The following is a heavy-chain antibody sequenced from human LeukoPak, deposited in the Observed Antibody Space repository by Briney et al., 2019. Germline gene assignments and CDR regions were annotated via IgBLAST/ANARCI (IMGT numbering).Heavy chain of an antibody. Sequence: PGGSLRLSCAASGFTLSTYTMSWVRQAPGKGLEWVANMEQDGSEKSYVDSVKGRFTISRDNAKNSLYLQMNSLRAEDTAVYYCARDLYRIVVVPHYFDYWGQGTLVTVSS. V-gene: IGHV3-7*01. J-gene: IGHJ4*02. D-gene: IGHD3-22*01. CDR3: ARDLYRIVVVPHYFDY. CDR1: GFTLSTYT. CDR2: MEQDGSEK.